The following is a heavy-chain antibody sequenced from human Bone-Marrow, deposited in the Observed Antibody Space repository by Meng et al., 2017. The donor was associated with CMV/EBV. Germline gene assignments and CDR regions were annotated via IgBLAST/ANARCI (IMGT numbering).Heavy chain of an antibody. J-gene: IGHJ4*02. Sequence: SVKVSCKASGGTFSSYTTSWVRQAPGQGLEWMGRIIPILGIANYAQKFQGRVTITADKSTSTAYMELSSLRSEDTAVYYCAVDSSSWYEYYFDYWGQGTLVTVSS. CDR3: AVDSSSWYEYYFDY. V-gene: IGHV1-69*02. D-gene: IGHD6-13*01. CDR1: GGTFSSYT. CDR2: IIPILGIA.